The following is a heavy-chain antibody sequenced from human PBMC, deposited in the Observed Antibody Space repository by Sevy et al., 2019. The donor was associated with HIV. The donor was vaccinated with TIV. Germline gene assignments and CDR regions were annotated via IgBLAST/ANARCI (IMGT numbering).Heavy chain of an antibody. CDR2: INHSGST. Sequence: SETLSLTCAVYGGSFSGYYWSWIRQPPGKGLEWIGEINHSGSTNYNPSLKSRVTISVDTSKNQFSLKLSSVTAADTAVYYCARGEYCSSTSCYRYYYYDMDVWGQGTTVTVSS. J-gene: IGHJ6*02. CDR3: ARGEYCSSTSCYRYYYYDMDV. V-gene: IGHV4-34*01. CDR1: GGSFSGYY. D-gene: IGHD2-2*01.